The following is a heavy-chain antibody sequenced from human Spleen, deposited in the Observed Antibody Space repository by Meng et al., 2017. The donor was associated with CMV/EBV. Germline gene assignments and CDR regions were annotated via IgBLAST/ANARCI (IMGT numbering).Heavy chain of an antibody. V-gene: IGHV3-30*02. CDR3: PRGEKKWELQALRGGMDV. CDR2: IRFDGSNK. J-gene: IGHJ6*02. D-gene: IGHD1-26*01. Sequence: GGSLRLSCAASGFTFNNYGMHWVRQAPGKGLEWVTFIRFDGSNKYYADSVKGRFTISRDNSKNTLYLQMNSLRAEDTAVYYCPRGEKKWELQALRGGMDVWGQGTTVTVSS. CDR1: GFTFNNYG.